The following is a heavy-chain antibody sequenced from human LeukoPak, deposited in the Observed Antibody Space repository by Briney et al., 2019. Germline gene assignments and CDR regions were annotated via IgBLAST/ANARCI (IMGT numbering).Heavy chain of an antibody. CDR3: ARGQSTHYYGSGSYYNVRFDP. D-gene: IGHD3-10*01. CDR2: INHSGST. J-gene: IGHJ5*02. V-gene: IGHV4-34*01. CDR1: GGSFSGYY. Sequence: SETLSLTCAVYGGSFSGYYWSWIRQPPGKGLEWIGEINHSGSTNYNPSLKSRVTISVDTSKNQFSLKLSSVTAADTAVYYCARGQSTHYYGSGSYYNVRFDPWGQGTLVTVSS.